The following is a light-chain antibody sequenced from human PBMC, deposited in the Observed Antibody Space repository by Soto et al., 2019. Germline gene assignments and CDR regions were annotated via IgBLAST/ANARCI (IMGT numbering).Light chain of an antibody. CDR1: QRLTSD. J-gene: IGKJ1*01. CDR2: GAS. CDR3: QQYNNWPWT. V-gene: IGKV3-15*01. Sequence: EVVLTQAAGTLSLTPGESGTLSCRASQRLTSDYLAWYQQKPGQAPRLLIYGASTRATGVPARFSGSGSGTDFTLTISSLQSEDFAIYYCQQYNNWPWTFGQGTKVDIK.